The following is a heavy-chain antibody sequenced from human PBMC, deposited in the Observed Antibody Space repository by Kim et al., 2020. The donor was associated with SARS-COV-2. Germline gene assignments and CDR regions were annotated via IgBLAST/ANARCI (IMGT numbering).Heavy chain of an antibody. D-gene: IGHD3-22*01. CDR3: ARDSGYYSNWFDP. V-gene: IGHV7-4-1*02. J-gene: IGHJ5*02. Sequence: YAQGFTGRFVFSLDTSVSTAYLQISSLKAEDTAVYYCARDSGYYSNWFDPWGQGTLVTVSS.